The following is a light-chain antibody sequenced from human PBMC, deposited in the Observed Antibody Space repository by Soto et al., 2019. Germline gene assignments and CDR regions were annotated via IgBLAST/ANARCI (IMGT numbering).Light chain of an antibody. CDR1: QGIRND. CDR3: LQKYFYPFP. Sequence: AIPMTQSPSSLSASVGDRVTITCRASQGIRNDLDWFQQKPGKAPKLLIYAASNLQSGVPARFSGSGSGTDFTLTISSLQPEDFATYYCLQKYFYPFPFGPGTKVDI. V-gene: IGKV1-6*01. J-gene: IGKJ3*01. CDR2: AAS.